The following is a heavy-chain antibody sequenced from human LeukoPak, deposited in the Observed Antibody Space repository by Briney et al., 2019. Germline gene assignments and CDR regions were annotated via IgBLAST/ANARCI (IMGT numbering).Heavy chain of an antibody. Sequence: ASVKVSCKASGYNFTSYGISWVRQAPGQGLEWMGWISAYNGNTNYAQKLQGRVTMTTDTSTSTAYMELRSLRSDDTAVYYCARDLSSDEAFDIWGQGTMVTVSS. CDR2: ISAYNGNT. CDR1: GYNFTSYG. CDR3: ARDLSSDEAFDI. J-gene: IGHJ3*02. V-gene: IGHV1-18*01. D-gene: IGHD6-19*01.